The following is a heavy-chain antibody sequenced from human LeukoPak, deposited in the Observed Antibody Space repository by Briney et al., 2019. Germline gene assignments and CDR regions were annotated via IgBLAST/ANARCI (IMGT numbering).Heavy chain of an antibody. Sequence: ASVKVSCKASGYTFTGYYMHWVRQAPGQGLEWMGWINPNSGGTNYAQKFQGRVTMTRDTSISTAYMELSRLRSDDTAVYYCARDLLPRVSYLDYWGQGTLVTVSS. CDR1: GYTFTGYY. CDR2: INPNSGGT. D-gene: IGHD2-15*01. J-gene: IGHJ4*02. CDR3: ARDLLPRVSYLDY. V-gene: IGHV1-2*02.